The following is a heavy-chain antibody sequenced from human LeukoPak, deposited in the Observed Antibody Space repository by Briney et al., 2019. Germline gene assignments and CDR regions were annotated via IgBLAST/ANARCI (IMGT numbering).Heavy chain of an antibody. CDR2: INPSGGST. Sequence: ASVKVSRKASGYTFTSYYMHWVRQAPGQGLEWMGIINPSGGSTSYAQKFQGRVTITRDTSTSTVYMELSSLRSEDTAVYYCARNKWNYYDSSGYYFFDYWGQGTLVTVSS. V-gene: IGHV1-46*01. J-gene: IGHJ4*02. D-gene: IGHD3-22*01. CDR1: GYTFTSYY. CDR3: ARNKWNYYDSSGYYFFDY.